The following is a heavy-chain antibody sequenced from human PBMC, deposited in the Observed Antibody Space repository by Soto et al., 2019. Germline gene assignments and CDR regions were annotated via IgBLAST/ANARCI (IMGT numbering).Heavy chain of an antibody. V-gene: IGHV3-33*01. CDR1: GFTFIRYG. J-gene: IGHJ6*02. CDR3: ARDARNRGVIGYYYYGMDV. Sequence: PGGSLRLSCAASGFTFIRYGMHWVRQAPGKGLEWVAVIWYDGSNKYYADSVKGRFTISRDNSKNTLYLQMNSLRAEDTAVYYCARDARNRGVIGYYYYGMDVWGQGTTVTVSS. CDR2: IWYDGSNK. D-gene: IGHD3-10*01.